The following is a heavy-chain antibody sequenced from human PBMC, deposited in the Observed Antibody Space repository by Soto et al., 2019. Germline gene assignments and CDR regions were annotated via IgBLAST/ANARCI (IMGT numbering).Heavy chain of an antibody. CDR1: GFSLSTSGVG. J-gene: IGHJ3*02. CDR2: IYWDDDK. D-gene: IGHD3-9*01. V-gene: IGHV2-5*02. Sequence: SGPTLVKPTQTLTLTCTFSGFSLSTSGVGVGWIRQPPGKALEWLALIYWDDDKRYSPSLKSRLTITKDTSKNQVVLTMTNMDPVDTATYYCAHLTRVKNYDILTGYWLAFDIWGQGTMVTVSS. CDR3: AHLTRVKNYDILTGYWLAFDI.